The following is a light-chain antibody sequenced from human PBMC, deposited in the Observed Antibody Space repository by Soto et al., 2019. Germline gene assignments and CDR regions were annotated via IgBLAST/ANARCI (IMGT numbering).Light chain of an antibody. Sequence: QSVLTQPPSVSGAPGQRVTISCTGSSSNIGAGYEIHWYQQLPGTAPKLLIYGNSNRPSGVPDRFSGSKSGTSASLAITGLQAEDEADYYCQSYDTSLSTSGVFGGGTKLPS. CDR3: QSYDTSLSTSGV. CDR2: GNS. J-gene: IGLJ3*02. CDR1: SSNIGAGYE. V-gene: IGLV1-40*01.